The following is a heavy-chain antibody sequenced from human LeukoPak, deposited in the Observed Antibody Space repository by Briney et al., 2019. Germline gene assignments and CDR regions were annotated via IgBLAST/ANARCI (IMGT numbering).Heavy chain of an antibody. Sequence: PSQTLSLTCTVSGGSNSSGGYYSSWIRQHPGKGLEWIVYIYCSGSTYYNPSLKSRVTISVDTSKNQFSLKLSAVTAADTAVYYCARFVVVPANWFDPWGQGTLVTVSS. J-gene: IGHJ5*02. CDR2: IYCSGST. CDR1: GGSNSSGGYY. CDR3: ARFVVVPANWFDP. D-gene: IGHD2-2*01. V-gene: IGHV4-31*03.